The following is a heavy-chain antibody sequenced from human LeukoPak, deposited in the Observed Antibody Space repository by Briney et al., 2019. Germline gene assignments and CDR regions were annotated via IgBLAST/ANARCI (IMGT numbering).Heavy chain of an antibody. V-gene: IGHV1-8*01. CDR3: ARGLSRSSRDLDY. J-gene: IGHJ4*02. CDR2: MNPNSGNT. CDR1: GYTFTSYA. Sequence: ASVKVSCKASGYTFTSYAINWVRQAPGQGLEWMGRMNPNSGNTGYAQKFQGRVTMTRNTSISTAYMELSSLRSEDTAVYYCARGLSRSSRDLDYWGQGTLVTVSS. D-gene: IGHD6-13*01.